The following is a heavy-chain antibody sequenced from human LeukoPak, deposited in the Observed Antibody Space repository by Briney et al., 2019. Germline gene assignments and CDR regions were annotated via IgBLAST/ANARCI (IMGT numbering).Heavy chain of an antibody. CDR1: GLTFSNYT. J-gene: IGHJ4*02. V-gene: IGHV3-23*01. Sequence: GGSLRLSCAASGLTFSNYTMRWVRQAPGKGLKWVSSISANGGGTYCADSVKGRFTVSRDNSQNTLYLQMNSLRAEDTAVYYCAKATKSIVVDNYFDYWGQGALVTVSS. CDR2: ISANGGGT. D-gene: IGHD3-22*01. CDR3: AKATKSIVVDNYFDY.